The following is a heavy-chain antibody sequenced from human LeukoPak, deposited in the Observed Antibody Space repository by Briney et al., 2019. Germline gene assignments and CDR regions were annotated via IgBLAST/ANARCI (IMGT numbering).Heavy chain of an antibody. Sequence: SETLSLTCAVYGGSFSGYYWSWIRQPPGKGLEWIGEINHSGSTNYNPSLKSRVTISVDTSKNQFSLKLSSVTAADTAVYYCARGNYGDYVDYWGQGTLVTVSS. V-gene: IGHV4-34*01. J-gene: IGHJ4*02. CDR1: GGSFSGYY. CDR3: ARGNYGDYVDY. D-gene: IGHD4-17*01. CDR2: INHSGST.